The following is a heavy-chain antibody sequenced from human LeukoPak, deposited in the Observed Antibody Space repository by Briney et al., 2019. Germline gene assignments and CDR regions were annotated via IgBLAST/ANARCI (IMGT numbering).Heavy chain of an antibody. CDR2: IRYDGSNK. J-gene: IGHJ4*02. CDR3: AKANQHCSSTSCYSLLTD. D-gene: IGHD2-2*02. CDR1: GFTFSSYG. Sequence: GGSLRLSCAASGFTFSSYGMHWVRQAPGKGLEWVAFIRYDGSNKYYADSVKGRFTISRDNSKNTLYLQMNGLRAEDTAVYYCAKANQHCSSTSCYSLLTDWGQGTLVTVSS. V-gene: IGHV3-30*02.